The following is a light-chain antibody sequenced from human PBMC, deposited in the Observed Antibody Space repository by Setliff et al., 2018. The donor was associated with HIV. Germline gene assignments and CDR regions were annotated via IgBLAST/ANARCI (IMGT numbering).Light chain of an antibody. CDR2: EVS. J-gene: IGLJ1*01. CDR1: SSDVGAYPY. Sequence: QSVLTQPPSASGSPGQSVTISCTGTSSDVGAYPYVSWYQQHPGKAPKLMIFEVSQRPSGVPDRFSGSKSGNTASLTISGLQAEDEADYYCSSYAGNNRGFGTGTKV. CDR3: SSYAGNNRG. V-gene: IGLV2-8*01.